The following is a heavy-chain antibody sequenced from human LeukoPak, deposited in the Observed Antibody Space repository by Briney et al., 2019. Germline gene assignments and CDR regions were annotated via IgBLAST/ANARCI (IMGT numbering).Heavy chain of an antibody. CDR1: GGSFSGYY. CDR2: IYYSGST. D-gene: IGHD4-11*01. Sequence: SETLSLTCAVYGGSFSGYYWGWIRQPPGKGLEWIGSIYYSGSTYYNPSLKSRVTISVDTSKNQFSLKLSSVTAADTAVYYCARAFRGYSNLLHHLYYYMDGWGKGTTVTVSS. V-gene: IGHV4-34*01. CDR3: ARAFRGYSNLLHHLYYYMDG. J-gene: IGHJ6*03.